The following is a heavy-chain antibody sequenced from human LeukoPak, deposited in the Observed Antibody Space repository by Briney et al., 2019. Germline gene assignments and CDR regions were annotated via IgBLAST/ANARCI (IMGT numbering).Heavy chain of an antibody. CDR1: GFTFINAW. D-gene: IGHD3-10*01. Sequence: GGSLRLSCAASGFTFINAWMNWVRQAPGKGLEWVGRIKSKTDGETTDYAAPVKGRFTISRDNAKNSLYLQMNSLRAEDTAVFYCARNTITGYYYGMDVWGQGTTVTVSS. CDR2: IKSKTDGETT. V-gene: IGHV3-15*07. J-gene: IGHJ6*02. CDR3: ARNTITGYYYGMDV.